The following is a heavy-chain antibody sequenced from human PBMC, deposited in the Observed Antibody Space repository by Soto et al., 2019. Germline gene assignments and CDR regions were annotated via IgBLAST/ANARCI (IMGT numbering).Heavy chain of an antibody. D-gene: IGHD6-19*01. CDR2: ISYDGSNK. CDR3: ARDAAGLNNRFGP. J-gene: IGHJ5*02. V-gene: IGHV3-30-3*01. CDR1: GFTFSSYA. Sequence: QVQLVESGGGVVQPGRSLRLSCAASGFTFSSYAMHWVRQAPGKGLEWVAVISYDGSNKYYADSVKGRFTISRDNCKNTLYLQMNSLRAEDTAVYYCARDAAGLNNRFGPWGQGTLVTVSS.